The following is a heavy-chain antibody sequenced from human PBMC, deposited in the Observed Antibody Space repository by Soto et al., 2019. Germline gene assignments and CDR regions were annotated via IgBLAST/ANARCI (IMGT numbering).Heavy chain of an antibody. D-gene: IGHD2-21*02. V-gene: IGHV4-31*03. CDR2: IYYSGST. J-gene: IGHJ5*02. CDR1: GGSISSGGYY. Sequence: TLSLTCTVSGGSISSGGYYWSWIRQHPGKGLEWIGYIYYSGSTYYNPSLKSRVTISVDTSKNQFSLKLSSVTAADTAVYYCARGGVVTAIIENWFDPWGQGTLVTV. CDR3: ARGGVVTAIIENWFDP.